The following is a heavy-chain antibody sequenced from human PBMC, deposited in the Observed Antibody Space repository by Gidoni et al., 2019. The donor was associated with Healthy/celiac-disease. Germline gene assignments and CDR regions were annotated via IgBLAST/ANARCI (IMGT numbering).Heavy chain of an antibody. CDR2: ISSSSSYI. J-gene: IGHJ6*02. D-gene: IGHD2-15*01. Sequence: GGGLVKPGGSLRLSCAASGFTFSSYSMNWVRQAPGKGLEWVSSISSSSSYIYYADSVKGRFTISRDNAKNSLYLQMNSLRAEDTAVYYCARVHCSGGSCYSTGLLTPLGYYYYYGMDVWGQGTTVTVSS. CDR3: ARVHCSGGSCYSTGLLTPLGYYYYYGMDV. CDR1: GFTFSSYS. V-gene: IGHV3-21*01.